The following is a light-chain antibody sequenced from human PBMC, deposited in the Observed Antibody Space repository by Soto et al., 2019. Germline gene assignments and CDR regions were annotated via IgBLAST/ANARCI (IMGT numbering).Light chain of an antibody. V-gene: IGLV1-40*01. Sequence: QSVLTQPPSVSGAPGQRVTISCTGSSSNIGAGYDVHWYQQLPGTAPKLLIYGNSNRPSGVPDRFSGSKSGTSASLAITGLQAEDEADYYCQSYDSSMTCPYGFGNGTKVTV. J-gene: IGLJ1*01. CDR2: GNS. CDR3: QSYDSSMTCPYG. CDR1: SSNIGAGYD.